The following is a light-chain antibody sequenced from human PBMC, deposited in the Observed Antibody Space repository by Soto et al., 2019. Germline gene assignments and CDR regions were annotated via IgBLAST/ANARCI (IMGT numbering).Light chain of an antibody. Sequence: EIVVSQKTTTLSASPGERATLSCRASQSVSSNLDWSQQKHGQAPRXIIYDASNRATGIPDRFSGTGYETDGTITISSLEPEDGVIDYGQQCGLMLLTFGHGTKV. CDR1: QSVSSN. CDR2: DAS. CDR3: QQCGLMLLT. V-gene: IGKV3-11*01. J-gene: IGKJ1*01.